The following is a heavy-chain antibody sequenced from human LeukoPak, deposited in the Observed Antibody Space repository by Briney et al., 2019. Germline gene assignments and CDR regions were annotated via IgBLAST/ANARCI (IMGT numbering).Heavy chain of an antibody. CDR1: GYIFTGYY. CDR3: ARSAPTLTYDILTGYLGY. V-gene: IGHV1-2*02. D-gene: IGHD3-9*01. CDR2: INPNSGAT. Sequence: ASVKVSCKASGYIFTGYYIHWVRQAPGQGLEWMGWINPNSGATNYAQNFQGRVTMARDTSISTAYMDLSRLRSDDTAFYYCARSAPTLTYDILTGYLGYWGQGTLVTVSS. J-gene: IGHJ4*02.